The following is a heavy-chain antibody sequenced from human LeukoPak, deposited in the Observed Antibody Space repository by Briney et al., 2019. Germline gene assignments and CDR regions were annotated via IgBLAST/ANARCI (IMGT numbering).Heavy chain of an antibody. J-gene: IGHJ5*02. D-gene: IGHD1/OR15-1a*01. CDR2: IIPIFGTA. CDR3: ARGARREQLGQNWFDP. Sequence: SVKVSCKASGGTFSSYAISWVRQAPGQGLEWMGGIIPIFGTANYAQKFQGRVTITTDESTSTAYMELSSLRSEDTAVYYCARGARREQLGQNWFDPWGQGTLVTVSS. V-gene: IGHV1-69*05. CDR1: GGTFSSYA.